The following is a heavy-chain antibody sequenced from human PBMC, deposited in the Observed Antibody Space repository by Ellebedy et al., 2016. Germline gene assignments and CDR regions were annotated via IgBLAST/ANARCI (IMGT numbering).Heavy chain of an antibody. CDR1: GITLSNYV. D-gene: IGHD1-26*01. V-gene: IGHV3-30*03. J-gene: IGHJ4*02. Sequence: GGSLRLSXAASGITLSNYVMHWVRQAPGKGLEWVATISNDGRTHYYVDAVRGRFTISRDNSKNTLFLQMNSLRSEDTAVYYCVREQWELLSPSVFDCWGQGTLVTVSS. CDR2: ISNDGRTH. CDR3: VREQWELLSPSVFDC.